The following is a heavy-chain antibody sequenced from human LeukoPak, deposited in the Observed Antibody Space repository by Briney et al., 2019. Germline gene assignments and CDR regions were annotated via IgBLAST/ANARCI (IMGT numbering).Heavy chain of an antibody. CDR1: GFTFSSYS. D-gene: IGHD2-2*02. V-gene: IGHV3-21*01. J-gene: IGHJ4*02. CDR2: ISSSSSYT. CDR3: ARDRYQLLYDY. Sequence: GGSLRLSCAASGFTFSSYSMNWVRQAPGKGLEWVSSISSSSSYTYYADSVKGRFTISRDNAKNSLYLQMNSLRAEDTAVYYCARDRYQLLYDYWGQGTLVTVSS.